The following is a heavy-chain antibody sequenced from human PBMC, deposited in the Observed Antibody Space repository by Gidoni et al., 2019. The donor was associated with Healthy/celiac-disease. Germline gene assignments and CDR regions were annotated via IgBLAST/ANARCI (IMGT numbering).Heavy chain of an antibody. Sequence: EVQLVESGGGLVQPGGSLRLSCAASGFTLSSYWMSWVRQAPGKGLEWVANIKQDGSEKYYVDSVKGRFTISRDNAKNSLYLQMNSLRAEDTAVYYCARLHDILTGWYYFDYWGQGTLVTVSS. CDR3: ARLHDILTGWYYFDY. CDR2: IKQDGSEK. J-gene: IGHJ4*02. CDR1: GFTLSSYW. V-gene: IGHV3-7*04. D-gene: IGHD3-9*01.